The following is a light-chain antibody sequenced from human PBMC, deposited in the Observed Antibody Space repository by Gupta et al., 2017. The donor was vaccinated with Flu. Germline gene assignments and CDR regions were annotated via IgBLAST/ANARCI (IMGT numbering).Light chain of an antibody. V-gene: IGKV1-12*01. J-gene: IGKJ1*01. CDR2: GAS. CDR1: QIISSW. CDR3: QQANSIPRT. Sequence: LQMTQFPSSVSASVGDRVTITCRASQIISSWLSWYQQKPGRAPELLIYGASTLQSGVPSRFSGSGSGTDFTLTISSLQPEDFATYYCQQANSIPRTFGQGTKVEIK.